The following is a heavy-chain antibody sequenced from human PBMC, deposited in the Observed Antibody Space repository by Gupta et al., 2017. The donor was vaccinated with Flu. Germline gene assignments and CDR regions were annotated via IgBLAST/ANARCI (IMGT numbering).Heavy chain of an antibody. CDR3: ATFEFILVAGA. D-gene: IGHD6-19*01. CDR1: GFTFNNYW. CDR2: INQDGSEK. V-gene: IGHV3-7*01. J-gene: IGHJ1*01. Sequence: EVQLVESGGGLVQPGGSLRLSCAASGFTFNNYWMDWVRQAPGKGREWVANINQDGSEKFELDSGKGRFTISRDNAKNSLYLQMNSLRAEDTAVYYCATFEFILVAGAWGQGTLVTVSS.